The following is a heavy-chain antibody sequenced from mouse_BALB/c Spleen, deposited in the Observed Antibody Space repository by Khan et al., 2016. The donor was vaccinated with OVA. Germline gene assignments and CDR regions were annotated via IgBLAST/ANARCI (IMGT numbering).Heavy chain of an antibody. V-gene: IGHV5-17*02. CDR1: GFTFSSYG. CDR3: ATSYFFGYYFDY. Sequence: EVQVVESGGDLVQPGGSRKLSCAASGFTFSSYGMHWVRQAPEKGLEWVAYISGDSNNIYYADTVKGRFTISRDNPRNTLFLQMTSLMSEATAMYYCATSYFFGYYFDYWGPGTTLTVSS. D-gene: IGHD1-1*01. CDR2: ISGDSNNI. J-gene: IGHJ2*01.